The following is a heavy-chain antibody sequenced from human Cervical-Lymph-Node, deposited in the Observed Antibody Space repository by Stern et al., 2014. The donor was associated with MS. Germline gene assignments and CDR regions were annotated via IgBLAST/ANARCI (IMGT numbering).Heavy chain of an antibody. D-gene: IGHD3-3*01. CDR3: ARVSYDFWSGYYVFDY. CDR1: GGSISSGRYY. CDR2: IYYSGST. V-gene: IGHV4-31*03. J-gene: IGHJ4*02. Sequence: QVQLQESGPGLVKPSQTLSLTCTVSGGSISSGRYYWSWIRQHPGKGLEWIGYIYYSGSTYYNPSLKSRVTISVDTSKNQFSLKLSSVTAADTAVYYCARVSYDFWSGYYVFDYWGQGTLVTVSS.